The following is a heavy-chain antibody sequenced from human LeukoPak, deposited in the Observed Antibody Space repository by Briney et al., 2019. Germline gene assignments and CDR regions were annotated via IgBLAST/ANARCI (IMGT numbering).Heavy chain of an antibody. D-gene: IGHD2-15*01. CDR2: IWYDGSNK. CDR3: ARAVAADGGMDV. Sequence: PGRSLRLSCAASGFTFSSYGMHWVRQAPGKGLEWVAVIWYDGSNKYYADSVKGRFTISSDNSKNTLYLQMNSLRAEDTAVYYCARAVAADGGMDVWGQGTTVTVSS. J-gene: IGHJ6*02. CDR1: GFTFSSYG. V-gene: IGHV3-33*01.